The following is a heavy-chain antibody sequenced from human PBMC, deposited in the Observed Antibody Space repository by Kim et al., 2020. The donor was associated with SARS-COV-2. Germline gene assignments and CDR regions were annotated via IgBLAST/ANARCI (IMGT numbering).Heavy chain of an antibody. CDR1: GFTLTNNA. Sequence: GGSLRLSCAASGFTLTNNAMSWVRQPLGRGLEWVSTIRPGAETTYYANSVNGRFTISRDSSTHTLYLQLDSLRADDTAIYYCAKDRGGSGWPVFDYWGQGTLLTVTS. CDR2: IRPGAETT. D-gene: IGHD6-19*01. CDR3: AKDRGGSGWPVFDY. V-gene: IGHV3-23*01. J-gene: IGHJ4*02.